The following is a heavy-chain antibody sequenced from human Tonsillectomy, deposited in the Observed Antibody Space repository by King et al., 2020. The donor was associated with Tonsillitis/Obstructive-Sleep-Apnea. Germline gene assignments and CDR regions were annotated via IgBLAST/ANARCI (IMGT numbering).Heavy chain of an antibody. CDR1: GFTFDAYA. CDR2: ISWSSSTI. V-gene: IGHV3-9*01. J-gene: IGHJ6*03. D-gene: IGHD7-27*01. Sequence: VQLVESGGGLVQPGRSLRLSCAASGFTFDAYAMHWVRQAPGKGLEWVSGISWSSSTIGYADSVKGRSTISRDNAKNSLYLQMNSLRLEDTALYYCAKDLNWGDYYYYYMYVWGKGTTVTVSS. CDR3: AKDLNWGDYYYYYMYV.